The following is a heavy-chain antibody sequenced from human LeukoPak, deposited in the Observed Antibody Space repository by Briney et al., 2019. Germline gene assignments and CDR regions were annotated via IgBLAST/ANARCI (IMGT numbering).Heavy chain of an antibody. D-gene: IGHD6-13*01. CDR3: ARQEMAAAGPNWFDH. Sequence: PSETLSHTCTVSGGSISSSSYYWGWIRQPPEKGLEWIGSIYYSGSTYYNPSLKSRVTISVDTSKNQFSLKLSSVTAADTAVYYCARQEMAAAGPNWFDHWGQGTLVTVSS. J-gene: IGHJ5*02. V-gene: IGHV4-39*01. CDR1: GGSISSSSYY. CDR2: IYYSGST.